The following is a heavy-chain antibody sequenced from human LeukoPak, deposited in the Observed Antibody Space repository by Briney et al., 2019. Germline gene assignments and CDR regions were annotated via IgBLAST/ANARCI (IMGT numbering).Heavy chain of an antibody. V-gene: IGHV4-61*02. CDR3: ARVAALTQYFDL. Sequence: PSQTLSLTCTVSGGSISSGSYYWSWIRQPAGKGLEWIGRIYTSGSTNYNPSLKSRVTISVDTSKNQFSLKLTSVTAADTAVYYCARVAALTQYFDLWGRDTLVTVSS. J-gene: IGHJ2*01. D-gene: IGHD6-13*01. CDR1: GGSISSGSYY. CDR2: IYTSGST.